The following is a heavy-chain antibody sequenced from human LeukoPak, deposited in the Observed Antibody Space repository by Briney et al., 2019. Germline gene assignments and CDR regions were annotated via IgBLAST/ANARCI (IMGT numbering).Heavy chain of an antibody. Sequence: GRSLRLSCAASGFTFSSYGMHWVRQAPGKGLEWVAVISYDGSNKYYADSVKGRFTISRDNSKNTLYLQMNSLRAEDTAVYYCAKDRRGALYYFDYWGQGALVTVSS. CDR1: GFTFSSYG. CDR3: AKDRRGALYYFDY. V-gene: IGHV3-30*18. D-gene: IGHD4/OR15-4a*01. CDR2: ISYDGSNK. J-gene: IGHJ4*02.